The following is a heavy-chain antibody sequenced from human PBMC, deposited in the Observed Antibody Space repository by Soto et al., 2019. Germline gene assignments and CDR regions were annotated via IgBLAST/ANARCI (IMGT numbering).Heavy chain of an antibody. V-gene: IGHV3-23*01. CDR2: ISGSGGST. D-gene: IGHD2-2*01. CDR1: GFTFSSYA. Sequence: GGSLRLSCAASGFTFSSYAMNWVRQAPGKGLEWVSAISGSGGSTYYADSVKGRFTISRDNSKNTLYLQMNSLRAEDTAVYYCAKDLFVVVPAANFDYWGQGTLVTVSS. CDR3: AKDLFVVVPAANFDY. J-gene: IGHJ4*02.